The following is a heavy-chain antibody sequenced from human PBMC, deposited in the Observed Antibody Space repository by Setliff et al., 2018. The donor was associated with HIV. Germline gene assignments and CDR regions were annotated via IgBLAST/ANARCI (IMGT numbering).Heavy chain of an antibody. CDR3: ARVRLDGSARNDAFDS. D-gene: IGHD3-10*01. CDR1: GFTFSSYA. CDR2: ISGSGGGT. Sequence: GGSLRLSCAASGFTFSSYAMSWVRQAPGKGLEWVSAISGSGGGTYYADSVKGRFTISRDNSKNTLYLQMNSLRAEDTAVYYCARVRLDGSARNDAFDSWGQGTMVTVSS. V-gene: IGHV3-23*01. J-gene: IGHJ3*02.